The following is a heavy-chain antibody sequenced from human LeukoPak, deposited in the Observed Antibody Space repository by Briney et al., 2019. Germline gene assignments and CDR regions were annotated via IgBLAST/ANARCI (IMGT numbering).Heavy chain of an antibody. Sequence: GGSLRLSCAASGFTFSSYAMHWVRQAPGKGLEWVAVISYDGSNKYYADSVKGRFTISRDNAKNSLYLQMNSLGAEDTAVYYCARVSVAGLVLRLDAFNIWGQGTMVTVSS. J-gene: IGHJ3*02. CDR1: GFTFSSYA. CDR2: ISYDGSNK. D-gene: IGHD6-19*01. V-gene: IGHV3-30-3*01. CDR3: ARVSVAGLVLRLDAFNI.